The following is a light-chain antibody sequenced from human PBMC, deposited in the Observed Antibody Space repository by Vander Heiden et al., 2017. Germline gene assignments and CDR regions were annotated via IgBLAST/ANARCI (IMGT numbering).Light chain of an antibody. V-gene: IGLV1-51*01. Sequence: QSVLTQPPSVSAAPGQKVTIFCSGITANVGSYVVSGFQYLPGRAPKLLIYDINNRPSGIPDRFSASKSGTSATLGITGLQTGDEADYYCGTWDSSLSILVFGGGTKLTVL. CDR3: GTWDSSLSILV. CDR2: DIN. J-gene: IGLJ2*01. CDR1: TANVGSYV.